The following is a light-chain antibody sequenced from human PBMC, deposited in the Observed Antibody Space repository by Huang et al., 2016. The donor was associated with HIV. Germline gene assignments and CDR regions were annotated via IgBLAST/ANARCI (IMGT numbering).Light chain of an antibody. CDR3: MQGTHWPAT. Sequence: DVVLTQSPLSLPVTLGQPASISCRSSQSLVYSDGNTYLSWFHQRPGQSPRRLIYQVSKRDSGGPDRFSASGSGSEFTLKIRRVAADDVGTYYCMQGTHWPATFGQGTKLEIK. CDR2: QVS. CDR1: QSLVYSDGNTY. V-gene: IGKV2-30*01. J-gene: IGKJ2*01.